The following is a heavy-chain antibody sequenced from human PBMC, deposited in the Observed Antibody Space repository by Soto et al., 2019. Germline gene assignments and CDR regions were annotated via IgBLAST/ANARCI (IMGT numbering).Heavy chain of an antibody. J-gene: IGHJ4*02. CDR1: GGSISSSNW. Sequence: QVQLQESGPGLVKPSGTLSLTCAVSGGSISSSNWWSWVRQPPGKGLEWIGEIYHSGSTNYNPSLKSRVTIPVEQSKNQLSLKLSSVTAADTAVYYCASGYSYGTMGYWGQGTLVTVSS. CDR2: IYHSGST. CDR3: ASGYSYGTMGY. D-gene: IGHD5-18*01. V-gene: IGHV4-4*02.